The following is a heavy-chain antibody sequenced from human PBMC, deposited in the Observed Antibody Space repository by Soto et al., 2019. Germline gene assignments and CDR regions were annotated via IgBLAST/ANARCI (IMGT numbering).Heavy chain of an antibody. CDR2: ISYDGARK. D-gene: IGHD2-15*01. CDR3: SRGDREDTAVVRGARPGEYVMDV. V-gene: IGHV3-30-3*01. Sequence: QVQLVESGGGVVQPGRSLRLSCAASGFTFSIYAMHWVRQAPGKGLEWVAVISYDGARKAYANFVKGRFTISRDTSKNRLYLQMKSLRVEDTAGYYCSRGDREDTAVVRGARPGEYVMDVWGRGTTVTVS. CDR1: GFTFSIYA. J-gene: IGHJ6*02.